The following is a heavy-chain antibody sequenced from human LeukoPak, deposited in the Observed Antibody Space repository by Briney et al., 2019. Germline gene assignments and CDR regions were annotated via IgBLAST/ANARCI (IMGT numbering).Heavy chain of an antibody. D-gene: IGHD3-22*01. V-gene: IGHV3-48*03. CDR2: ISSSGSTI. CDR3: AKDQYYDSTLATDWFDP. J-gene: IGHJ5*02. CDR1: GFTFSSYE. Sequence: GGSLRLSCAASGFTFSSYEMNWVRQAPGKGLEWVSYISSSGSTIYYADSVKGRFTISRDNSKNTLYLQMNSLRAEDTAVYYCAKDQYYDSTLATDWFDPWGQGTLVTVSS.